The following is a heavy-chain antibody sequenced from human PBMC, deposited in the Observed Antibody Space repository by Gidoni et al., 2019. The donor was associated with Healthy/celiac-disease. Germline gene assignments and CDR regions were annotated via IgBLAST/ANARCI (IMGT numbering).Heavy chain of an antibody. CDR2: IWYDGSNK. J-gene: IGHJ6*02. Sequence: MHWVRQAPGKGLEWVAVIWYDGSNKYYADSVKGRFTISRDNFKNTLYLQMNSLRAEDTAVYYCARARTSVLRFLERGMDVWGQGTTVTVSS. V-gene: IGHV3-33*01. D-gene: IGHD3-3*01. CDR3: ARARTSVLRFLERGMDV.